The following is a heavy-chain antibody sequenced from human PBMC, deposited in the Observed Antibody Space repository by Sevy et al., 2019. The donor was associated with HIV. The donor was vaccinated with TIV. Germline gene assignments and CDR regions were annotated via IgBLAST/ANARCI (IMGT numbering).Heavy chain of an antibody. D-gene: IGHD6-19*01. V-gene: IGHV3-11*01. CDR2: ISSGGSTI. Sequence: GGSLRLSCAASGFTFRDYHMTWLRLAPGKGLEWVSYISSGGSTIHDTDSVKGRFTISRDNAENSVYLQMNSLRVDDTAFYYCARAYSSGWYWDDGLDFRGPGTMVTVSS. J-gene: IGHJ3*01. CDR3: ARAYSSGWYWDDGLDF. CDR1: GFTFRDYH.